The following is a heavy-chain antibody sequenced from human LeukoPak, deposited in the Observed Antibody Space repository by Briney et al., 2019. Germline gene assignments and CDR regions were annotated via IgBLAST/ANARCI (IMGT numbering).Heavy chain of an antibody. D-gene: IGHD2-2*01. CDR3: ARGYCSSTSCYGLDAFDI. CDR2: IIPIFGTA. CDR1: GGTFSRYA. J-gene: IGHJ3*02. V-gene: IGHV1-69*13. Sequence: SVKVSCKASGGTFSRYAISWVRQAPGQGLEWMGGIIPIFGTANYAQKFQGRVTITADESTSTAYMELSSLRSEDTAVYYCARGYCSSTSCYGLDAFDIWGQGTMVTVSS.